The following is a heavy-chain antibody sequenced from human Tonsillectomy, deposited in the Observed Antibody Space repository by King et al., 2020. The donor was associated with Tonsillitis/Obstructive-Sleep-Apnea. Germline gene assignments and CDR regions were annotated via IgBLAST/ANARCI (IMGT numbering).Heavy chain of an antibody. CDR1: GFTFSSYG. Sequence: VQLVESGGGVVQPGRSLRLSCAASGFTFSSYGMHWVRQAPGKGLEWVAVISYDGSNKYYADSVKGRFTISRDNSKNTLYLQMNSLRAEDTAVYYCAKEGDKGARFLEWLFNRLDYWGQGTLVTVSS. CDR2: ISYDGSNK. V-gene: IGHV3-30*18. CDR3: AKEGDKGARFLEWLFNRLDY. J-gene: IGHJ4*02. D-gene: IGHD3-3*01.